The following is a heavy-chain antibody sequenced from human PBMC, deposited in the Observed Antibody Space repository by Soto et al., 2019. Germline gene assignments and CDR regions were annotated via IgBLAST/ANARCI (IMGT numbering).Heavy chain of an antibody. Sequence: LVESGGALVKPGGSLRLPCAASVFIFRDWFMSWIRQAPGKGLVWISYIGTDSGRATRYAASVKGRFTISRDNAKNSLSLQMTNLTVEDTAVYYCAKGNWANPASWGQGTLVTVSS. V-gene: IGHV3-11*01. CDR1: VFIFRDWF. J-gene: IGHJ5*02. CDR2: IGTDSGRAT. CDR3: AKGNWANPAS. D-gene: IGHD7-27*01.